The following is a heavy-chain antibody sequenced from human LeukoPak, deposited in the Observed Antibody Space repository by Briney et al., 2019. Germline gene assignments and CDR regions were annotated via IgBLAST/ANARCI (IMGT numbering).Heavy chain of an antibody. CDR2: IRYDGSNK. CDR1: GFTFSSYG. J-gene: IGHJ4*02. D-gene: IGHD2-8*01. V-gene: IGHV3-30*02. CDR3: ARGDGGETTNGGYYFNY. Sequence: GGSLRLSCAASGFTFSSYGMHWVRQAPGKGLEWVAFIRYDGSNKYYADSVKGRFTISRDNSKNTLYLQMNSLRAEDTAVYYCARGDGGETTNGGYYFNYWGQGTLVTVSS.